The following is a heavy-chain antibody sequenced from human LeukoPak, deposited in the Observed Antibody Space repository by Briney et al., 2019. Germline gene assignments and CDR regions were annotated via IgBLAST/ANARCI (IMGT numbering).Heavy chain of an antibody. J-gene: IGHJ5*02. CDR2: ISAYSGNA. D-gene: IGHD1/OR15-1a*01. Sequence: ASVKVSCKASGFTFSSYGFTWVRRAPGQGLEWMGWISAYSGNADYAQKFQDRFTMTTDTATNTASMELRGLRSDDAAVYYCARDREGYELEHSAWFDPWGQGTLVMVSS. CDR3: ARDREGYELEHSAWFDP. V-gene: IGHV1-18*01. CDR1: GFTFSSYG.